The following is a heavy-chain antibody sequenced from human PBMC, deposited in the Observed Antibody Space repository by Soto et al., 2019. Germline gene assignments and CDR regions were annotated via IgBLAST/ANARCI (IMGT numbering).Heavy chain of an antibody. CDR1: GGNISSDY. Sequence: SETLSLTCTVSGGNISSDYWNWIRQPPGKGLEWIGYIHSGSTTYSASLRSRVTISRDNAKNSLYLQMNSLRAEDTAVYYCARVYYYDSSGYYWNFDYWGQGTLVTVSS. V-gene: IGHV4-4*08. CDR3: ARVYYYDSSGYYWNFDY. CDR2: IHSGST. D-gene: IGHD3-22*01. J-gene: IGHJ4*02.